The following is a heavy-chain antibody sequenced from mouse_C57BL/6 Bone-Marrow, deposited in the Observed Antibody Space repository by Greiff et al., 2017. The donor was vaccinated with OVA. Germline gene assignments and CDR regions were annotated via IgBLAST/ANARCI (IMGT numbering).Heavy chain of an antibody. CDR1: GFSFNTYA. Sequence: EVKLVESGGGLVQPKGSLKLSCAASGFSFNTYAMNWVRQAPGKGLEWVARIRSKSNNYATYYADSVKDRFTISRDDSESMLYLQMNNLKTEDTAMYYCVRVYYGYFDYWGQGTTLTVSS. CDR2: IRSKSNNYAT. J-gene: IGHJ2*01. V-gene: IGHV10-1*01. CDR3: VRVYYGYFDY. D-gene: IGHD2-1*01.